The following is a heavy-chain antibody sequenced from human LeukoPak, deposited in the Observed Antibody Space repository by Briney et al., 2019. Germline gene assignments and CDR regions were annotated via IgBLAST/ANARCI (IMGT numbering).Heavy chain of an antibody. V-gene: IGHV1-69*04. CDR1: GGTFSSYA. J-gene: IGHJ4*02. D-gene: IGHD2-15*01. Sequence: ASVKVSCKASGGTFSSYAISWVRQAPGQGLEWMGRIIPILGIANYAQKFQGRVTITADKSTSTAYMELSSLRSEDTAVYYCARAKSGSCYANWGQGTLVTVSS. CDR3: ARAKSGSCYAN. CDR2: IIPILGIA.